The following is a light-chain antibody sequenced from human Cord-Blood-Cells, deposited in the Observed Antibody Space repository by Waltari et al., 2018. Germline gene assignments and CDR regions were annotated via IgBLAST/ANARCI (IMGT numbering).Light chain of an antibody. Sequence: DIQTTQSLCSLSGSVRDSDTITRRASQSISRYLNWYQQKTGKAPKLLIYAASSLQSGVPSRFSGSGSGTDLTLTISSLQPEDFATYYCQQSYSTLTFGEGTKVEIK. CDR1: QSISRY. CDR3: QQSYSTLT. J-gene: IGKJ4*01. CDR2: AAS. V-gene: IGKV1-39*01.